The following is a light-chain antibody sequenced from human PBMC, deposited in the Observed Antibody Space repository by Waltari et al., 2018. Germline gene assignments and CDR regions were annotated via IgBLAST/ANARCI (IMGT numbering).Light chain of an antibody. J-gene: IGKJ2*01. V-gene: IGKV4-1*01. Sequence: IVMTQSPASLAVSLGEMAPINCTSSPSVLYSSNNKHYLAWYQQKPGPPPQLLIYWASTRESGVPDRFSGSGSGTDFTLTISSLQAEDVAVYYCQQYYSTPYTFGQGTKLEIK. CDR1: PSVLYSSNNKHY. CDR3: QQYYSTPYT. CDR2: WAS.